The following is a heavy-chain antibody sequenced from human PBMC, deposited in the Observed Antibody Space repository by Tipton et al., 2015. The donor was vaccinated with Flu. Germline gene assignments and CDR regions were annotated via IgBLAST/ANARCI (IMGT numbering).Heavy chain of an antibody. D-gene: IGHD2-15*01. V-gene: IGHV5-51*03. J-gene: IGHJ4*02. CDR3: ARRVTRYCSGGSCSDYFDY. CDR2: IYPGDSDT. CDR1: GYSFTSYW. Sequence: QLVQSGAEVKKPGESLKISCKGSGYSFTSYWIGWVRQMPGKGLEWMGIIYPGDSDTRYSPSFQGQVTISADKSISTAYLQRSSLKASDTAMYYCARRVTRYCSGGSCSDYFDYWGQGTLVTVSS.